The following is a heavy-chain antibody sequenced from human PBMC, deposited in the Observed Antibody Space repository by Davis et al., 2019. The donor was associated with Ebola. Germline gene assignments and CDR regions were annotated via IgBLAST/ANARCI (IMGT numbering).Heavy chain of an antibody. V-gene: IGHV4-30-4*01. CDR3: ARDSSGSPYSGLDV. J-gene: IGHJ6*02. D-gene: IGHD6-25*01. CDR2: IYYSGST. Sequence: SETLSLTCTVSAGPTSRGDYYWSCIRQPPGKGLECIGYIYYSGSTYYNPSLKSRVTISVDTSKNQFSLKLSSVTAADTAVYYCARDSSGSPYSGLDVWGQGTTVTVSS. CDR1: AGPTSRGDYY.